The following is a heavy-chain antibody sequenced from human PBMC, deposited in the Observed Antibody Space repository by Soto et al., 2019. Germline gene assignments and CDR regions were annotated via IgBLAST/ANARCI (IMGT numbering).Heavy chain of an antibody. CDR3: ALLDAFGGPFDY. J-gene: IGHJ4*02. CDR1: GVTVSNSY. Sequence: EVPLVESGGGLVQPGGSLRLSCAASGVTVSNSYMSWVRQAPGKGLEWVSIIYSGGSTYYADSVKGRFTISRDTSMNTLYLQMNSLRAERTPPYYSALLDAFGGPFDYWGQGTLVTVSS. V-gene: IGHV3-66*01. CDR2: IYSGGST. D-gene: IGHD1-1*01.